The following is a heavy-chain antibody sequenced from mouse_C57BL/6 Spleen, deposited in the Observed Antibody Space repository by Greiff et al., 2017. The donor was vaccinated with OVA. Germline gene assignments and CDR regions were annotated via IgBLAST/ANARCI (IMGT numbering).Heavy chain of an antibody. J-gene: IGHJ3*01. CDR2: IHPNSGST. D-gene: IGHD2-4*01. V-gene: IGHV1-64*01. Sequence: QVQLQQPGAELVKPGASVKLSCKASGYTFTSYWMHWVKQRPGQGLEWIGMIHPNSGSTNYNEKFKSKATLTVDKSSSTAYMQLSSLTSEDSAVYYCARSSYDYAFAYWGQGTLVTVSA. CDR3: ARSSYDYAFAY. CDR1: GYTFTSYW.